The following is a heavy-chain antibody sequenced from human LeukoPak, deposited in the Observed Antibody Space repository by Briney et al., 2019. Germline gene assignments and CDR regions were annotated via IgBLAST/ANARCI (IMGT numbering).Heavy chain of an antibody. CDR3: ARNHFNQNVFDV. D-gene: IGHD1-14*01. CDR2: ISYSGD. Sequence: GGSLRLSCAASGFTFTDYAFHWVRQAPGKGLEWVTIISYSGDSYADPVRGRFAISRDNSKNTVYLQMDSLRADDTAMYYCARNHFNQNVFDVWGQGTMVTVSS. V-gene: IGHV3-30*01. CDR1: GFTFTDYA. J-gene: IGHJ3*01.